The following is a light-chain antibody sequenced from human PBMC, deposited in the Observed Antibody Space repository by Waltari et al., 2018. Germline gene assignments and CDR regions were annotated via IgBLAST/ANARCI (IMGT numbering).Light chain of an antibody. CDR2: WAS. CDR3: QQCYTFPYT. CDR1: KSLVFSSNNKSY. J-gene: IGKJ2*01. Sequence: EIVLTQSPDSLAVSLGARATLTCKSSKSLVFSSNNKSYLGWYQQKPGKPPKFLINWASIRECGVPDRFSGSGSGTDFTLTICGLQAEDVAVYYCQQCYTFPYTFGQGTKLEIK. V-gene: IGKV4-1*01.